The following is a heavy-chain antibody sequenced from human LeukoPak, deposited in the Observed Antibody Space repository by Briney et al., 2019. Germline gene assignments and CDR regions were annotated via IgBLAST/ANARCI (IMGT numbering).Heavy chain of an antibody. J-gene: IGHJ6*03. CDR2: ISSSSSYI. D-gene: IGHD3-16*01. CDR1: GFTFSSYS. CDR3: ARDTKSGGYYYYYYMDV. V-gene: IGHV3-21*01. Sequence: AGGSLRLSCAASGFTFSSYSMNWVRQAPGKGLEWVSSISSSSSYIYYADSVKGRFTISRDNAKNSLYMQMNSLRAEDTAVYYCARDTKSGGYYYYYYMDVWGKGTTVTVSS.